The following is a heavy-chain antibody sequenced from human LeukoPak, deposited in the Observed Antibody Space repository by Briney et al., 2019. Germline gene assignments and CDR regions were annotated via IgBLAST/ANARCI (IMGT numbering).Heavy chain of an antibody. J-gene: IGHJ4*02. CDR1: GYTLTELS. CDR2: FDPEDGET. Sequence: GASVKVSCKVSGYTLTELSMHWVRQAPGKGLEWMGGFDPEDGETIYAQKFQGRATMTEDTSTDTAYMELSSLRSEDTAVYYCATTLYYYDSSGSFDYWGQGTLVTVSS. CDR3: ATTLYYYDSSGSFDY. V-gene: IGHV1-24*01. D-gene: IGHD3-22*01.